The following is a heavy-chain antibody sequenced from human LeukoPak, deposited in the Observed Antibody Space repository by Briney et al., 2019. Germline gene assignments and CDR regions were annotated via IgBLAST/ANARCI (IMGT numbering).Heavy chain of an antibody. CDR3: ARDPKYAFDI. CDR1: GFTVSSKY. Sequence: PGGSLRLSCAASGFTVSSKYMNWVRQAPGKGLEWVSVIYGGGSTYYVDSVKGRFIISRDNSKNTLYLQMNSLRAEDTAVYYCARDPKYAFDIWGQGTMVTVSS. J-gene: IGHJ3*02. CDR2: IYGGGST. V-gene: IGHV3-66*01.